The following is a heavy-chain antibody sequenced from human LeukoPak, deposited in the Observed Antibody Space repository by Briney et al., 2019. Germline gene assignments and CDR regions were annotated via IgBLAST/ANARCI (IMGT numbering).Heavy chain of an antibody. V-gene: IGHV3-64*01. CDR2: ISSNGGST. CDR1: GFTFSSYA. Sequence: GGSLRLSCAASGFTFSSYAMHWVRQAPGKGLECVSAISSNGGSTYYANSVKGRFTISRDNSKNTLYLQMGSLRAEDMAVYYCARSPTSGYSYVYFDYWGQGTLVTVSS. J-gene: IGHJ4*02. CDR3: ARSPTSGYSYVYFDY. D-gene: IGHD5-18*01.